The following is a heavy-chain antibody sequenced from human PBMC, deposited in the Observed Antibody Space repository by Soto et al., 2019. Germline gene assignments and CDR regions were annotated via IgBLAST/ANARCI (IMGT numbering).Heavy chain of an antibody. Sequence: SETLSLTCTVSGGSSITDNYYWGWIRQPPGKGLEWIGSIYYRGSTNYNPSLKNRVTISVDTSKNQFSLKLTYVTAADTAIYYCASLRYCSISNCYNFDPGGQGIQVTVSS. CDR1: GGSSITDNYY. V-gene: IGHV4-39*01. CDR2: IYYRGST. D-gene: IGHD2-2*02. J-gene: IGHJ5*02. CDR3: ASLRYCSISNCYNFDP.